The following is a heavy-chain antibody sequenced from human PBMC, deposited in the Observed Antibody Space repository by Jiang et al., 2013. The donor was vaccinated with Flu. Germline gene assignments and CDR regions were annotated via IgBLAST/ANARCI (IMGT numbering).Heavy chain of an antibody. D-gene: IGHD2-15*01. J-gene: IGHJ5*02. CDR2: IYYSGST. Sequence: LLKPSETLSLTCTVSGGSISSSSYYWGWIRQPPGKGLEWIGSIYYSGSTYYNPSLKSRVTISVDTSKNQFSLKLSSVTAADTAVYYCARSRRDIVVVVAATPGNWFDPWGQGTLVT. CDR3: ARSRRDIVVVVAATPGNWFDP. V-gene: IGHV4-39*07. CDR1: GGSISSSSYY.